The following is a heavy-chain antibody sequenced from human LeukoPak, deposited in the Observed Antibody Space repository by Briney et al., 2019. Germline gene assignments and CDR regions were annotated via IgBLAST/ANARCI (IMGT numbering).Heavy chain of an antibody. D-gene: IGHD2-8*01. Sequence: GGSLRLSYAASGFTYSSYTMNWVRQAPGKGLEWVSSIRSSGSYIYYADSVKGRFTISRDNAENSLYLQMNSLRAEDTAVYYCARDVRIDYWGQGALVTVSS. CDR1: GFTYSSYT. V-gene: IGHV3-21*01. CDR3: ARDVRIDY. J-gene: IGHJ4*02. CDR2: IRSSGSYI.